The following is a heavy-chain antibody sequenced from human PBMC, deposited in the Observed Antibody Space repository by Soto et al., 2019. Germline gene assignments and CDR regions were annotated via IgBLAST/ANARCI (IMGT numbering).Heavy chain of an antibody. Sequence: QVQVVESGGGVVQPGRSLRLSCTASGITFTSYAMHWVRQAPGKGLEWVAVISYDGINKYYADSVKGRFTISRDNSKNTLYLQMNSLRPEDRGVYYCVSVDGFSGAFDSWGQGTMVTVS. CDR2: ISYDGINK. CDR3: VSVDGFSGAFDS. J-gene: IGHJ3*02. CDR1: GITFTSYA. V-gene: IGHV3-30-3*01. D-gene: IGHD6-19*01.